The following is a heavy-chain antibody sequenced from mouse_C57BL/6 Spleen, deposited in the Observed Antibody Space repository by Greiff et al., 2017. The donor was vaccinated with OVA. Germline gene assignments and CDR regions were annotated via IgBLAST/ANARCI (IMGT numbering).Heavy chain of an antibody. V-gene: IGHV5-4*01. CDR3: ARDGLTGTEAWFAY. D-gene: IGHD4-1*01. Sequence: EVQRVESGGGLVKPGGSLKLSCAASGFTFSSYAMPWVRQTPEKRLEWVATISDGGSYTYYPDNVKGRFTISRDNAKNNLYLQMSHLKSEDTAMYYCARDGLTGTEAWFAYWGQGTLVTVSA. CDR1: GFTFSSYA. CDR2: ISDGGSYT. J-gene: IGHJ3*01.